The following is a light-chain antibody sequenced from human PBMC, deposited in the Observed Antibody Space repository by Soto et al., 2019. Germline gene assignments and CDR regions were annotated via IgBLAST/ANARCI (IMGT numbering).Light chain of an antibody. V-gene: IGKV3-20*01. CDR2: DAS. CDR1: QSVRSNH. Sequence: EIVLTQSPGTLSLSPGERATLSCRASQSVRSNHLAWYQQKPGQAPRLLIYDASSRATGIPDRFSGSGSGTDFALTISRLEPEDFAVYYCQQYGSSPRTFGRGTKQEI. CDR3: QQYGSSPRT. J-gene: IGKJ2*01.